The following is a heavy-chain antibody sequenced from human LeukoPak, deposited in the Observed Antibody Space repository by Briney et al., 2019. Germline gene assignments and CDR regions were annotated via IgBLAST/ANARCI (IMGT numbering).Heavy chain of an antibody. Sequence: ASVKVSCKASGYTFTSYYMHWVRRAPGQGLEWMGIINPSGGSTSYAQKFQGRVTMTRDTSTSTVYMELSSLRSEDTAVYCCARSTYDFWSGYLIDYWGQGTLVTVSS. J-gene: IGHJ4*02. V-gene: IGHV1-46*01. D-gene: IGHD3-3*01. CDR1: GYTFTSYY. CDR3: ARSTYDFWSGYLIDY. CDR2: INPSGGST.